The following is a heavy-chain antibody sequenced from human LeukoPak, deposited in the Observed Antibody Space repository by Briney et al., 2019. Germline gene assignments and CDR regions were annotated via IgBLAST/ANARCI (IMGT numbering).Heavy chain of an antibody. Sequence: GSLRLSCAASGFTFSSYAMSWVRQAPGKGLKWVSTITTGGPNTYYADSVKGRFTVSRDDSKNTLYLQMNSLRAEDTAVYYCAKDGGLWVSAHWGDSWGRGTLVTVSS. CDR2: ITTGGPNT. CDR1: GFTFSSYA. V-gene: IGHV3-23*01. CDR3: AKDGGLWVSAHWGDS. D-gene: IGHD7-27*01. J-gene: IGHJ4*02.